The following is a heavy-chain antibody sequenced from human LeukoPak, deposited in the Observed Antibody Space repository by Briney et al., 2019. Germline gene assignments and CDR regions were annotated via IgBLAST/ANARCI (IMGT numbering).Heavy chain of an antibody. CDR2: IIPIFGTA. V-gene: IGHV1-69*05. CDR3: ASGPAAMRYYYYYYYMDV. D-gene: IGHD2-2*01. Sequence: SSVKVSCKASGGTFSSYAISWVRQAPGQGLEWMGGIIPIFGTANYAQKFQGRVTIITDESTSTAYMELSSLRSEDTAVYYCASGPAAMRYYYYYYYMDVWGKGTTVTVSS. CDR1: GGTFSSYA. J-gene: IGHJ6*03.